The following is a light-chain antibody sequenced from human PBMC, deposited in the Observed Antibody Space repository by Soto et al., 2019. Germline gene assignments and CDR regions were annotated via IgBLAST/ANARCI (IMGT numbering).Light chain of an antibody. CDR2: DAS. J-gene: IGKJ5*01. Sequence: EIVLTQSPVTLSLSPGQGAALSCRASQSISNYLAWYQQKPGQAPRLLIYDASYRATDIPPRFSGSGSGADFTLTISSLEPEDFAVYYCQQRRSWPPTITFGQGTRLEIK. CDR3: QQRRSWPPTIT. CDR1: QSISNY. V-gene: IGKV3-11*01.